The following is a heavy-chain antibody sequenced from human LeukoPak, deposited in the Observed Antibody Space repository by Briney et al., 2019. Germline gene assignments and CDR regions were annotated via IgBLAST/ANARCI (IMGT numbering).Heavy chain of an antibody. Sequence: GGSLRLSCAASGFTFSSYAMSWVRQAPGKGLEWVSAISGSGGSTYYADSVKGRFTISRDNSKNTLYLQMNSLRAEDTAVYYCAKGSGGGYYDSSGYYDYWGQGTQVTVSS. D-gene: IGHD3-22*01. CDR2: ISGSGGST. J-gene: IGHJ4*02. CDR1: GFTFSSYA. CDR3: AKGSGGGYYDSSGYYDY. V-gene: IGHV3-23*01.